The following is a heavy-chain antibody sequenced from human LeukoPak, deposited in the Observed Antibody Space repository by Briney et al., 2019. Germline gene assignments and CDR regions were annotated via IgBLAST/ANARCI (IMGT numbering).Heavy chain of an antibody. Sequence: SETLSLTCTVSGGSISSYYWSWIRQPPGKGLEWIGYIYYSGSTNYNPSLKSRVTISVDTSKNQFSLKLRSVTAADTAVYYCARPIQEYYYYYGMDVWGQGTTVTVSS. V-gene: IGHV4-59*08. CDR1: GGSISSYY. J-gene: IGHJ6*02. CDR3: ARPIQEYYYYYGMDV. D-gene: IGHD5-18*01. CDR2: IYYSGST.